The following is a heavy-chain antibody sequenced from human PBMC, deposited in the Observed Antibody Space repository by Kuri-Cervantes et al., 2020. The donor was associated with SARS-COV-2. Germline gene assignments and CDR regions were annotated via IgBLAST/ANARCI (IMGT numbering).Heavy chain of an antibody. CDR3: ARFEMYGDDAFDI. Sequence: SETLSLTCTVSGGSISSHYWSWIRQPPGKGLEWIGYVYYSGSTNYNPSLKSRVTISVDTSKNQFSLKLSSVTAADTAVYCCARFEMYGDDAFDIWGQGTMVTVSS. CDR1: GGSISSHY. V-gene: IGHV4-59*08. CDR2: VYYSGST. J-gene: IGHJ3*02. D-gene: IGHD3-10*02.